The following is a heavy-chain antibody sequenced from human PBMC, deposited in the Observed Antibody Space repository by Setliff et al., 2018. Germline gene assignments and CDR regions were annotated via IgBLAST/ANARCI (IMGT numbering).Heavy chain of an antibody. CDR1: GGSISSYY. Sequence: SETLSLTCTVSGGSISSYYWSWIRQPAGKELEWIGHIYIGGSANYNPSLKSRVTMSIXXXKNQFSLXLNSVTAADMAVYYCAREQWLDPPGYYYMDVWAKGTTVTVSS. CDR2: IYIGGSA. CDR3: AREQWLDPPGYYYMDV. D-gene: IGHD6-19*01. J-gene: IGHJ6*03. V-gene: IGHV4-4*07.